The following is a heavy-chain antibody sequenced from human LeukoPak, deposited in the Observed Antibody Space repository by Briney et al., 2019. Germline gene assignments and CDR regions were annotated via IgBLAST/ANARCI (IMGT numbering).Heavy chain of an antibody. Sequence: PSETLSLTCAVYGGSFSGYYWSWIRQPPGKGLEWIGEIKHSGSTNYSPSLKSRVTISVDTSKNQFSLKLSSVTAADTAVYYCATLTEEYYYDSSGYYRTAQFDYWGQGTLVTVSS. V-gene: IGHV4-34*01. CDR3: ATLTEEYYYDSSGYYRTAQFDY. CDR2: IKHSGST. CDR1: GGSFSGYY. D-gene: IGHD3-22*01. J-gene: IGHJ4*02.